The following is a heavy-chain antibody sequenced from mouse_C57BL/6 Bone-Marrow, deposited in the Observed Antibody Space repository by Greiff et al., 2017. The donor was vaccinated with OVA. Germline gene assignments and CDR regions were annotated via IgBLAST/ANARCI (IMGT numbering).Heavy chain of an antibody. J-gene: IGHJ2*01. V-gene: IGHV1-64*01. CDR2: IHPNSGST. CDR3: ASLYYGSSYYFDY. Sequence: VQLQQSGAELVKPGASVKLSCKASGYTFTSYWMHWVKQRPGQGLEWIGMIHPNSGSTNYNEKFKSKATLTVDKSSSTAYMQLSSLTSEDSAVYYCASLYYGSSYYFDYWGQGTTLTVSS. D-gene: IGHD1-1*01. CDR1: GYTFTSYW.